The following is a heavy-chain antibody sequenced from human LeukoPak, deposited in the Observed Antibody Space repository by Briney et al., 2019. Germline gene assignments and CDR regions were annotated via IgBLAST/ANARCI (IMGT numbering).Heavy chain of an antibody. CDR2: ISSDGSNT. J-gene: IGHJ4*02. CDR3: ARDWGGSGPTSHDY. CDR1: GFTFKTYW. V-gene: IGHV3-74*01. Sequence: GGSLRLSXAASGFTFKTYWMHSGRHAPGRGPVWISRISSDGSNTKYADSVKGRFTISRDNAKNTLYLQMNSLRAEDTAVYYCARDWGGSGPTSHDYWGQGTLVTVSS. D-gene: IGHD3-16*01.